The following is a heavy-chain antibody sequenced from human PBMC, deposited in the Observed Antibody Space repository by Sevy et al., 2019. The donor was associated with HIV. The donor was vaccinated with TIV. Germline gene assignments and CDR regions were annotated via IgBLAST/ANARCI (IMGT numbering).Heavy chain of an antibody. CDR2: INPNSGGT. CDR1: GYTFTGYY. V-gene: IGHV1-2*02. CDR3: ARISWLLPDY. D-gene: IGHD3-22*01. J-gene: IGHJ4*02. Sequence: ASVKVSCKASGYTFTGYYMHWVRQAPGQGLEGMGWINPNSGGTNYAQKFRGRVTMTRDTSISTAYMELSRLGSDDTAVYYCARISWLLPDYWGQGTLVTVSS.